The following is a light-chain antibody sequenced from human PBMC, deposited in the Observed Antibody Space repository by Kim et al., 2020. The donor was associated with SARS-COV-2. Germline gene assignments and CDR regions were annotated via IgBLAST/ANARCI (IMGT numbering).Light chain of an antibody. V-gene: IGLV2-14*04. CDR3: SSYTNNYTWV. J-gene: IGLJ3*02. CDR1: SGDVGGYKY. Sequence: GRSFTIHCTRTSGDVGGYKYISCYQQHTTKAPKNMIYDGSKRPSGVSNRISGSKSGSTTSLTISVLQTEDEADYYCSSYTNNYTWVFGGGTKLTVL. CDR2: DGS.